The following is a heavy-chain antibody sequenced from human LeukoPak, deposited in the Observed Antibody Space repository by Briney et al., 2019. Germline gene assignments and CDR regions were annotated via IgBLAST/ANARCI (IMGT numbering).Heavy chain of an antibody. D-gene: IGHD5-24*01. CDR1: GFTFSSYS. J-gene: IGHJ3*02. V-gene: IGHV3-48*01. CDR3: ARAMGPHAFDI. Sequence: GGSLRLSCAASGFTFSSYSMNWVRQAPGKGLEWVSYISSSSSTIYYADSVKGRFIISRDNAKNSLYLQMNSLRAEDTAVYYCARAMGPHAFDIWGQGTMVTVSS. CDR2: ISSSSSTI.